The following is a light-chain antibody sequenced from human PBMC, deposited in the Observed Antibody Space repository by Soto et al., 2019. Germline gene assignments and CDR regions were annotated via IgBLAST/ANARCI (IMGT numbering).Light chain of an antibody. CDR1: TPNVGNNA. J-gene: IGLJ7*01. CDR2: HDD. CDR3: AAWDDSLNAVV. Sequence: QSVLTQPPSVSQAPRQSVTISSSGSTPNVGNNAVSWYQQAPGKPPRLLINHDDLLLSGVSDRFSGSKSGTSASLAISDLQSEDEADYYCAAWDDSLNAVVFGGGTQLPVL. V-gene: IGLV1-36*01.